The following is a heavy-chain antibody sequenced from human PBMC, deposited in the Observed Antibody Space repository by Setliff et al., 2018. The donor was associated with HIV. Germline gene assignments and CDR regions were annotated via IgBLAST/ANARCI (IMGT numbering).Heavy chain of an antibody. D-gene: IGHD3-3*01. CDR2: INRSANT. Sequence: PSETLSLTCAVYGGSFSGNYWNWIRQPPGKGLEWIGEINRSANTYYNPSLRSRVTISVDTSKNQLSLRLTSMTAADTAVYYCARTQPDTISGVVVFDCWGQGKMVTVSS. V-gene: IGHV4-34*01. CDR1: GGSFSGNY. J-gene: IGHJ4*02. CDR3: ARTQPDTISGVVVFDC.